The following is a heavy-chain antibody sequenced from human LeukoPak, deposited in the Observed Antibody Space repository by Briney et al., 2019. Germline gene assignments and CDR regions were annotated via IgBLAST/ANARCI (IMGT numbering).Heavy chain of an antibody. D-gene: IGHD6-19*01. J-gene: IGHJ4*02. Sequence: GGSLRLSCAAFGFTFSTYGMHWVRQAPGKGLEWVAVIWYDGSYKYYADSVKGRFTISRDNSKNTLYLQMNSLRAEDTAVYYCARDGGVGTSGSTDYWGQGTLVTVSS. CDR1: GFTFSTYG. CDR2: IWYDGSYK. CDR3: ARDGGVGTSGSTDY. V-gene: IGHV3-33*01.